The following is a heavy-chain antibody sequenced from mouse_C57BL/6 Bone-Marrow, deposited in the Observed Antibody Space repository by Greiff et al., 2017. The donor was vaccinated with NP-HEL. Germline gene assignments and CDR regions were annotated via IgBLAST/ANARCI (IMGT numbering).Heavy chain of an antibody. Sequence: VQLVESGAELVRPGTSVKVSCKASGYAFTNYLIEWVKQRPGQGLEWIGVINPGSGGTNYNEKFKGKATLTADKSSSTAYMQLSSLTSEDSAVYFCARDPYGNPWYFDVWGTGTTVTVSS. V-gene: IGHV1-54*01. CDR3: ARDPYGNPWYFDV. D-gene: IGHD2-1*01. CDR1: GYAFTNYL. CDR2: INPGSGGT. J-gene: IGHJ1*03.